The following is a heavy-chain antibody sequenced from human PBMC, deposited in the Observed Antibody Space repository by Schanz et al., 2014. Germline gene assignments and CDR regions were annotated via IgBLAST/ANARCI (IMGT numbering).Heavy chain of an antibody. CDR1: GFTFTNYA. CDR3: ARDRRNADLDY. Sequence: EVQLVESGGGLVQPGGSLRLSCAASGFTFTNYAMSWVRQAPGKGLEWVSGISGSGASTYYADSVKGRFTISRDNSNKTVDLQMNSLRAEDTALYYCARDRRNADLDYWGQGTLVTVSS. CDR2: ISGSGAST. J-gene: IGHJ4*02. V-gene: IGHV3-23*04. D-gene: IGHD1-1*01.